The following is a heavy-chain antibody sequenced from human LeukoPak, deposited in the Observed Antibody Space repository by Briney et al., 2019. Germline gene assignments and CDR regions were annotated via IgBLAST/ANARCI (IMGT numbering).Heavy chain of an antibody. D-gene: IGHD3-22*01. CDR2: IYYSGST. Sequence: SETLSLTCTVSGGSISSGGYYWSWIRQHPGKGLEWIGYIYYSGSTYYNPSLKSRVTISVDTSKNQFSLKLSSVTAADTAVYYCARVGGLADYYDSSGGATYYFDYWGQGTLVTVSS. J-gene: IGHJ4*02. CDR1: GGSISSGGYY. V-gene: IGHV4-31*02. CDR3: ARVGGLADYYDSSGGATYYFDY.